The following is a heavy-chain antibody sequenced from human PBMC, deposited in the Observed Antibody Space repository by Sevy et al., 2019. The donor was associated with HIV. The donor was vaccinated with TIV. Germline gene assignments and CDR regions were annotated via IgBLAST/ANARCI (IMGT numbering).Heavy chain of an antibody. J-gene: IGHJ6*02. CDR1: GGSISSYY. Sequence: SETLSLTCTVSGGSISSYYWSWIRQPAGKGLEWIGRIYTSGSTNYNPSLKSRVTMSVDTSKNQFSRKLSSVTAADTAVYYCARGPYSSGLYYYYGMDVWGQGTTVTVSS. D-gene: IGHD6-19*01. CDR2: IYTSGST. V-gene: IGHV4-4*07. CDR3: ARGPYSSGLYYYYGMDV.